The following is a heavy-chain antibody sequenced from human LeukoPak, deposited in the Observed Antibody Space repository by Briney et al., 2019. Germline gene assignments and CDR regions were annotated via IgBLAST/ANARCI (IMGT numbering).Heavy chain of an antibody. CDR2: IIPILGIA. CDR1: GYTFTGYY. CDR3: ARAVFKDRDYYDSSGYYSNEYFQH. D-gene: IGHD3-22*01. J-gene: IGHJ1*01. V-gene: IGHV1-69*04. Sequence: ASVTVSCKASGYTFTGYYMHWVRQAPGQGLEWMGRIIPILGIANYAQKFQGRVTITADKSTSTAYMELSSLRSEDTAVYYCARAVFKDRDYYDSSGYYSNEYFQHWGQGTLVTVSS.